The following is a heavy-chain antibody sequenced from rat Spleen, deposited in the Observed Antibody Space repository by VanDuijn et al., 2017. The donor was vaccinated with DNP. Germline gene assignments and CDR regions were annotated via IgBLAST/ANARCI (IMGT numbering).Heavy chain of an antibody. CDR1: GLTFSDHA. CDR3: AIRNYDYNYFDY. D-gene: IGHD1-4*01. V-gene: IGHV5-7*01. Sequence: EVQLVESGGGLVQPGNSLKLSCAASGLTFSDHAMAWVRQSPRKGLEWVATIIYDGSDTYYRDSVKGRFTISRDNAKSTLYLQMDSLRSEDTATYYCAIRNYDYNYFDYWGQGTLVTVSS. CDR2: IIYDGSDT. J-gene: IGHJ3*01.